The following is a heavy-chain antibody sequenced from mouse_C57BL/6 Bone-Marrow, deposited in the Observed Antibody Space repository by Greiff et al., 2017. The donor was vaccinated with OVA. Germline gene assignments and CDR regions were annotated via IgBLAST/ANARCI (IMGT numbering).Heavy chain of an antibody. Sequence: VQLQESGAELVRPGTSVKISCKASGYTFTDYYINWVKQRPGQGLEWIGWIFPGSGSTYYNEKFKGKATLTVDKSSSTAYMQLSSLTSEDSAVYYCARWYYGSSLYYWGQGTTLTVSS. CDR2: IFPGSGST. D-gene: IGHD1-1*01. CDR1: GYTFTDYY. V-gene: IGHV1-75*01. CDR3: ARWYYGSSLYY. J-gene: IGHJ2*01.